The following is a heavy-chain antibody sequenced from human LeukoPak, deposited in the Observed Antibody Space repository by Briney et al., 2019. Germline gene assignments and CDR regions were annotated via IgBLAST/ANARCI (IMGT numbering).Heavy chain of an antibody. CDR3: AKVEWELPTSFDY. D-gene: IGHD1-26*01. V-gene: IGHV3-23*01. CDR2: ISGSGGSA. J-gene: IGHJ4*02. Sequence: GGSLRLSCAASGFTFSSYAMSWVRQAPGKGLEWVSAISGSGGSAYYADSVKGRFTISRDNSKNTLYLQMNSLRAEDTAVYYCAKVEWELPTSFDYWGQGTLVTVSS. CDR1: GFTFSSYA.